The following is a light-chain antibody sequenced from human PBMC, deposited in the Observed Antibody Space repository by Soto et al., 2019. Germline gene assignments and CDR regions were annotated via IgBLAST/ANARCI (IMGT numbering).Light chain of an antibody. CDR1: SGDVGSFDF. J-gene: IGLJ1*01. CDR2: GVS. Sequence: QSALTQPVSVSGSPGQSITISCTGTSGDVGSFDFVSWYQHSPGKAPKLMIYGVSYRPSGVSNRFSGSKSGNTASLTISGLQTEDEADYYCCSFKSGDTHYVFGIGTKVTVL. CDR3: CSFKSGDTHYV. V-gene: IGLV2-14*01.